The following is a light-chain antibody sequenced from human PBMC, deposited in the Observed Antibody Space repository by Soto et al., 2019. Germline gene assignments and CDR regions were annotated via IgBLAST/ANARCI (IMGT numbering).Light chain of an antibody. CDR2: LDSDGSH. V-gene: IGLV4-69*01. Sequence: QSVLTQSPSASASLGASVKLTCTLSSGHSSYAIAWHQQQPEKGPRYLMKLDSDGSHTKGDAIPDRFSGSSSGAERYLTISSLQSEDEADYYCQTWGTGIHVVFGGRTQLTVL. CDR3: QTWGTGIHVV. CDR1: SGHSSYA. J-gene: IGLJ2*01.